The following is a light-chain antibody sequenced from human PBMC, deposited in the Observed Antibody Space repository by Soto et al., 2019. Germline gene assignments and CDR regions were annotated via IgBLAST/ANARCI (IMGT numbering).Light chain of an antibody. CDR1: QGISSY. J-gene: IGKJ3*01. V-gene: IGKV1-9*01. CDR2: AAS. CDR3: QQFT. Sequence: DIQLTQSPSFLSASVGDRVTITCRASQGISSYLAWYQQKPGKAPKLLIYAASTLQSGVPSRFSGSGSGTEFTLTIRSLQPEDFSTYYCQQFTFGPGTKVDIK.